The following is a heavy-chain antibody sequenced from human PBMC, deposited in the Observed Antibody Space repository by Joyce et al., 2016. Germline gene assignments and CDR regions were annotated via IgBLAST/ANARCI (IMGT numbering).Heavy chain of an antibody. CDR1: GGTFSSYA. Sequence: QVQLVQSGAEVKKPGSSVKVSCKASGGTFSSYAISWVRQAPGQGLEWMGGIIPICGTANYAQKFQGRVTITADESTSTAYMELSSLRSEDTAVYYCARGGSCSGGTCYSSAYYYYGMDVWGQGTTVTVSS. CDR2: IIPICGTA. V-gene: IGHV1-69*12. D-gene: IGHD2-15*01. CDR3: ARGGSCSGGTCYSSAYYYYGMDV. J-gene: IGHJ6*02.